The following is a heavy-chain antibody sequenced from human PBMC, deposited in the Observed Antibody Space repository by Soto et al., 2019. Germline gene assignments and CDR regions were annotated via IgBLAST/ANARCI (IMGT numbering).Heavy chain of an antibody. Sequence: QVQLVQSGAXVKKXGXXXKVXXXAXXXXFXSXGIXWVRQAPGQGLEWMGWISGYNGNTKYAQKLQGRVTMTTDTSTSTAYMELRSLRSDDTAVYYCARDLGXXXVDYWGQGTLVTVSS. V-gene: IGHV1-18*01. CDR3: ARDLGXXXVDY. CDR1: XXXFXSXG. J-gene: IGHJ4*02. CDR2: ISGYNGNT.